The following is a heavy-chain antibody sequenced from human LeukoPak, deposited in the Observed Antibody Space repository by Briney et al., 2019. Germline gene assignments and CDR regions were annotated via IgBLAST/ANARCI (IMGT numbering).Heavy chain of an antibody. CDR1: GGSISSYY. J-gene: IGHJ4*02. Sequence: SETLSLTCTVSGGSISSYYWSWIRQPPGEGLEWIGYIYYSGSTNYNPSLKSRVTISVDTSKNQFSLKLSSVTAADTAVYYCATNRGIAARAFDDWGQGTLVTVSS. D-gene: IGHD6-6*01. CDR3: ATNRGIAARAFDD. V-gene: IGHV4-59*01. CDR2: IYYSGST.